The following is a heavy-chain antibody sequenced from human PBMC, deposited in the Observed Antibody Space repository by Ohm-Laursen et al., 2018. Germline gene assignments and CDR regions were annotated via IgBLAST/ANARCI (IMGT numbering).Heavy chain of an antibody. CDR3: ARAAIGDY. J-gene: IGHJ4*02. V-gene: IGHV4-31*03. CDR1: GGSISGDGYY. Sequence: SQTLSLTCTVSGGSISGDGYYWSWIRQHPGKGLEWIGYIYDSGTTYYDPSLKSRVTISIDTSKNQFSLKLSSVTAADTAVYYCARAAIGDYWGQGTLVTVSS. CDR2: IYDSGTT.